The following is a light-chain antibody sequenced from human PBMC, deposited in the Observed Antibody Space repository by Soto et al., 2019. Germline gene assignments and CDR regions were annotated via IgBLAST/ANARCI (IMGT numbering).Light chain of an antibody. Sequence: DIQMTQSPSTLSASVGDRVTITCRASRSVGGRVAWYQQKPGKAPKVLIFDGSTLRTGVPSRFSGSGSGTEFSLTISSLQPDDVATYYCQQCSTDPVTFGQGTNVEVK. CDR2: DGS. V-gene: IGKV1-5*01. CDR3: QQCSTDPVT. J-gene: IGKJ1*01. CDR1: RSVGGR.